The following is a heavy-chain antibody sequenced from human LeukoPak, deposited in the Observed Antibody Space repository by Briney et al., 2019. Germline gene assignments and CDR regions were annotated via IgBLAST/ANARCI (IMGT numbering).Heavy chain of an antibody. J-gene: IGHJ6*03. CDR2: IHYNGST. CDR1: GGSSSSDS. V-gene: IGHV4-59*01. D-gene: IGHD1-14*01. CDR3: SRGYSYYYLDV. Sequence: SETLSLTCTASGGSSSSDSWNWIRQSPGKGLEWIGYIHYNGSTKYNPSLKSRVTISVDTFKNQFSLKLNSVTAADTAVYYCSRGYSYYYLDVWGKGTTVTVSS.